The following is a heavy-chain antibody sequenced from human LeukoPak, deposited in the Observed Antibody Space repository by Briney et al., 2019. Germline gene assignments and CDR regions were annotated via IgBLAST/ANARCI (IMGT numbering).Heavy chain of an antibody. J-gene: IGHJ4*02. CDR2: INPNTGDT. CDR1: GYAFTGYF. D-gene: IGHD2-15*01. V-gene: IGHV1-2*06. CDR3: ARSLSGGGWVYFDC. Sequence: GSVKVSCTASGYAFTGYFIHWVRQAPGQGPEWMGRINPNTGDTNYAPRFQGRASMTRDTSISTAYVEVSNLRSDDTAVYYCARSLSGGGWVYFDCWGQGTLVTVSS.